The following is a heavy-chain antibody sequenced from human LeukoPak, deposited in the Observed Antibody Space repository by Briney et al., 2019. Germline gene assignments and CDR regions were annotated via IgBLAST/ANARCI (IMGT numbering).Heavy chain of an antibody. Sequence: SVKVPCKASGGTFSSYAISWVRQATGQGLEWMGGIIPIFGTANYAQKFQGRVTITADESTSTAYMELSSLRSEDTAVYYCARAPTFYCSGGSCYSSGYFQHWGQGTLVTVSS. CDR3: ARAPTFYCSGGSCYSSGYFQH. CDR1: GGTFSSYA. V-gene: IGHV1-69*01. CDR2: IIPIFGTA. D-gene: IGHD2-15*01. J-gene: IGHJ1*01.